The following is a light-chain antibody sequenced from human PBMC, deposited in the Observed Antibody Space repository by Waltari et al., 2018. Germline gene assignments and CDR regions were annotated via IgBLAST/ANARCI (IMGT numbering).Light chain of an antibody. J-gene: IGKJ4*01. CDR1: ESVSPY. Sequence: EIVLTQSPATLSLSPGERATLSCRASESVSPYLAWYQQRPGQAPRLIVYDVSTRAAGIPARFSGSGSETEFTLTISSLEPDDFAVYFCQQRKIWPPLTFGGGTRVEIK. CDR3: QQRKIWPPLT. CDR2: DVS. V-gene: IGKV3-11*01.